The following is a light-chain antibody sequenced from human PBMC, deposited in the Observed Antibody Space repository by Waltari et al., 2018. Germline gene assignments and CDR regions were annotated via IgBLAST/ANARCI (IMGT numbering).Light chain of an antibody. CDR3: CSYAGSYTFDVV. CDR2: DVT. Sequence: QSALTQPRSVSGSPGQSVTVSCTGTSSDVDVSNYFSWYQQYPGKAPKPLIYDVTERPSGVPDRFSGSKSGNSASLTISGLRADDEADYYCCSYAGSYTFDVVFGGGTKLTVL. CDR1: SSDVDVSNY. J-gene: IGLJ2*01. V-gene: IGLV2-11*01.